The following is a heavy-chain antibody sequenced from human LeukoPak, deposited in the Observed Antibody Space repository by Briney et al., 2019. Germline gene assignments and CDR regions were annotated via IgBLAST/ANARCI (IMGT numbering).Heavy chain of an antibody. CDR1: GGSVTSTNW. CDR3: AREGGFYRPLDY. Sequence: SETLSLTCGVSGGSVTSTNWWTWVRQPPGKVLEWIGEVHLDGRTNYNPSLKSRLTMSVDLSENHVSLKLTSVTAADTAVYYCAREGGFYRPLDYSGQGTLVTVSS. CDR2: VHLDGRT. V-gene: IGHV4-4*02. J-gene: IGHJ4*02. D-gene: IGHD3-3*01.